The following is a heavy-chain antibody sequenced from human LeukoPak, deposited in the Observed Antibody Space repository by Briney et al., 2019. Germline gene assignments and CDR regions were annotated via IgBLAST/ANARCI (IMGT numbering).Heavy chain of an antibody. Sequence: GGSLRLSCAASGFTFSTYAMSWVRQAPGKGLEWVSRIRGSDGSTYYAASVKGRFAISRDNTKNTLYLQMNSLRAEDTAVYYCAKDVYGDYGGLDYWGQGTLVTVSS. V-gene: IGHV3-23*01. CDR2: IRGSDGST. CDR3: AKDVYGDYGGLDY. J-gene: IGHJ4*02. CDR1: GFTFSTYA. D-gene: IGHD4-17*01.